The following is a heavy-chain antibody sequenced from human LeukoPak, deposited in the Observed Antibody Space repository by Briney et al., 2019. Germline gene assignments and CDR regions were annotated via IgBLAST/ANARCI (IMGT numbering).Heavy chain of an antibody. J-gene: IGHJ4*02. CDR2: INHSGSA. D-gene: IGHD4-17*01. CDR3: ARGQGTVTTH. CDR1: GGSFSGYY. V-gene: IGHV4-34*01. Sequence: SETLSLTCAVYGGSFSGYYWSWIRQPPGKGLEWIGEINHSGSANYNPSLKSRVTISLDTSKNQFSRKLSSVTAADTAVYYCARGQGTVTTHWGQGTLVTVSS.